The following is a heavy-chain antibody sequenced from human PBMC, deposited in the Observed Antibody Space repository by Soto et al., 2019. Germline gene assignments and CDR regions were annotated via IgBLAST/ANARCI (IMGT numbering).Heavy chain of an antibody. Sequence: SLRLSCAASGFTFEDYAMHCVLQAPGKGLERVSGISWNSGSIGYADSVKGRFTISRDNAKNSLYLQMNSLRAEDTALYYCAKAGYYYDSSGYFDYWGQGTRVTVSA. J-gene: IGHJ4*02. V-gene: IGHV3-9*01. CDR2: ISWNSGSI. D-gene: IGHD3-22*01. CDR3: AKAGYYYDSSGYFDY. CDR1: GFTFEDYA.